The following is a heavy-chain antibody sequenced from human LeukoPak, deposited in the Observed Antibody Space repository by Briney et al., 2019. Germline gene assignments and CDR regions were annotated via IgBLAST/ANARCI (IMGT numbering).Heavy chain of an antibody. V-gene: IGHV1-2*02. CDR1: GYTFTDYY. CDR2: INPNTGDT. J-gene: IGHJ3*02. CDR3: ARDGAFDI. Sequence: ASVKVSCKASGYTFTDYYMHWVRQAPGQGLEWMGWINPNTGDTNSAQKFQGRVTMTRDMSINTAYMELSRLRSDDTAVYYCARDGAFDIWGQGTMVTVSS.